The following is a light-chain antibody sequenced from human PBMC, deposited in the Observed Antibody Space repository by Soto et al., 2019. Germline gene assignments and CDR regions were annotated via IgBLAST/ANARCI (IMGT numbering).Light chain of an antibody. CDR3: QQRSKWSPIT. J-gene: IGKJ5*01. Sequence: EIVLTQSPVTLSLSPGERATLSCRASQSVSSYLAWYQQKPGQAPRLLIYDASNRATGIPARFSGGGSGTDFTLTIDNLEPEDFAIYYCQQRSKWSPITFGQGTRLEIK. V-gene: IGKV3-11*01. CDR1: QSVSSY. CDR2: DAS.